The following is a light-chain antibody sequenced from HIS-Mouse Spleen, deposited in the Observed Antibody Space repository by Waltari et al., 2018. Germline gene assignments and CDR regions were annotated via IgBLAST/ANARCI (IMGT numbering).Light chain of an antibody. V-gene: IGLV2-23*01. J-gene: IGLJ3*02. CDR2: EGS. CDR3: CSYAGSSPLEV. CDR1: SSDVGSYNL. Sequence: QSALTQPASVSGSPGQSITISCTGTSSDVGSYNLFSWYQQHPGKAPKLMIYEGSKRPSGVSNRFSGSKSGNTASLTISGLQAEDEADYYCCSYAGSSPLEVFGGGTKLTVL.